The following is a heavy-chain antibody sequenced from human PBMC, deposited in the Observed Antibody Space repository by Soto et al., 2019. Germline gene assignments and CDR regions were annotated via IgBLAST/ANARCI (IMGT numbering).Heavy chain of an antibody. CDR2: ISGSGGST. Sequence: RLSCAASGFTFSSYAMSWVRQAPGKGLEWVSAISGSGGSTYYADSVKGRFTISRDNSKNTLYLQMNSLRAEDTAVYYCAKGSQWLVSYFDYWGQGTLVTVSS. V-gene: IGHV3-23*01. CDR1: GFTFSSYA. CDR3: AKGSQWLVSYFDY. D-gene: IGHD6-19*01. J-gene: IGHJ4*02.